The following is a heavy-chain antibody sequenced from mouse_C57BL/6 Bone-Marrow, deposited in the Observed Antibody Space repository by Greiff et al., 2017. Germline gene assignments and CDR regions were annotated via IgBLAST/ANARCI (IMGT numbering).Heavy chain of an antibody. V-gene: IGHV3-8*01. J-gene: IGHJ1*03. Sequence: EVQRVESGPGLAKPSQTLSLTCSVTGYSITSDYWNWIRKFPGNKLEYMGYISYSGSTYYNPSLKSRISITRDTSKNQYYLQWNSVTTEDTATYYCARLITTVVAPQYWYFDVWGTGTTVTVSS. CDR3: ARLITTVVAPQYWYFDV. CDR1: GYSITSDY. CDR2: ISYSGST. D-gene: IGHD1-1*01.